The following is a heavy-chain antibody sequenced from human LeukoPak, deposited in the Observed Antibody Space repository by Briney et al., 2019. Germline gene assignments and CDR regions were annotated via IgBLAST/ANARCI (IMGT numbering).Heavy chain of an antibody. Sequence: ASVKVSCKASGYTFTGSGWYLYWLRQAPGQGLECVGWIHPNNGATLYAQKFQGRVAMTTDTSIGTAYIELSRLRPDDTAMYYCARDGPAQMVDFDYWGQGTLVTVSS. D-gene: IGHD3-10*01. V-gene: IGHV1-2*02. CDR2: IHPNNGAT. J-gene: IGHJ4*02. CDR1: GYTFTGSGWY. CDR3: ARDGPAQMVDFDY.